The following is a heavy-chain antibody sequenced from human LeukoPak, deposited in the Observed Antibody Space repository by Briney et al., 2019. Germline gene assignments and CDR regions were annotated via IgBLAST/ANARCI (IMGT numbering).Heavy chain of an antibody. CDR1: GFTFSSYE. V-gene: IGHV3-48*03. CDR2: ISSSGSTI. J-gene: IGHJ6*03. CDR3: ARVAEVYYNYMDV. Sequence: PGGSLRLSCAASGFTFSSYEMNWVRQAPGKGLEWVSYISSSGSTIYYADSVKGRFTISRDNAKNSLYLQMNSLRAEDTAVYYCARVAEVYYNYMDVWGKGTTVTVSS.